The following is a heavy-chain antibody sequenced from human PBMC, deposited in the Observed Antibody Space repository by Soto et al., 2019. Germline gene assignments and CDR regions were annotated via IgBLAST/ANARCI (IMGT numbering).Heavy chain of an antibody. V-gene: IGHV3-23*01. J-gene: IGHJ6*02. CDR2: LSGSGSST. CDR3: AKGGVTRSYFYAMDV. D-gene: IGHD3-10*01. CDR1: GFIFSDYA. Sequence: PGGSLRLSCAASGFIFSDYAMSWVSQAPGKGLEWVSALSGSGSSTYYADSVKGRFTISRDNHKNTVSLLMDNLTVEDTAVYYWAKGGVTRSYFYAMDVWGQGTTVTVSS.